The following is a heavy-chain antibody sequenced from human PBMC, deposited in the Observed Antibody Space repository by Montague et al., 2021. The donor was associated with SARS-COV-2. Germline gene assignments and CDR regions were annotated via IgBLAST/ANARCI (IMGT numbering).Heavy chain of an antibody. J-gene: IGHJ6*03. V-gene: IGHV4-39*01. CDR1: GGSVSSSPYN. D-gene: IGHD3-10*01. CDR2: ISYSGRT. Sequence: SETLSLTCTVSGGSVSSSPYNWGWIRQPPGRGLEWVGSISYSGRTYFXPSLKSRLTISVDSSENQFSLGLSSVTAADTAVYYCASSYYYGSGTYVYNYYMDVWGKGTTVTVSS. CDR3: ASSYYYGSGTYVYNYYMDV.